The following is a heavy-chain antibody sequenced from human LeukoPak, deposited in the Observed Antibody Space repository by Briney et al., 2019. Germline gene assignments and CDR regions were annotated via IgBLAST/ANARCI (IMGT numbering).Heavy chain of an antibody. CDR2: IYPGDSDT. CDR3: ARTTYYYDSSGYLDAFDI. V-gene: IGHV5-51*01. J-gene: IGHJ3*02. D-gene: IGHD3-22*01. CDR1: GYSFTSYW. Sequence: GESLKISCKGSGYSFTSYWISWVRQMPGKGLEWMGIIYPGDSDTRYSPSFQGQVTISADKSISTAYLQWSSLKASDTAMYYCARTTYYYDSSGYLDAFDIWGQGTMVTVSS.